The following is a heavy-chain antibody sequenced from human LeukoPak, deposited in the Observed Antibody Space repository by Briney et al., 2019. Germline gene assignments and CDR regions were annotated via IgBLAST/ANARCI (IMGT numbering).Heavy chain of an antibody. J-gene: IGHJ6*03. CDR3: ARDPSNTAGYNFYMDV. D-gene: IGHD2-8*01. Sequence: ASVKVSCKASGYTFTSYGISWVRQAPGQGLEWMGWISAYNGDTNYAQKLQGRVTMTTDTSTSTAYMELRSLRSDDTAVYYCARDPSNTAGYNFYMDVWGKGTTVTVSS. CDR1: GYTFTSYG. V-gene: IGHV1-18*01. CDR2: ISAYNGDT.